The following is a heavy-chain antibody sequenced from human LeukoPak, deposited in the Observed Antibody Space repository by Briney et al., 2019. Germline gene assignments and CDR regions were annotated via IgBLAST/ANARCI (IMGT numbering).Heavy chain of an antibody. CDR2: IRYDGSNK. Sequence: GGSLRLSCAASGFTFSSYGMHWVRQAPGKGLEWVAFIRYDGSNKYYADSVKGRFTISRDNSKNTLYLQMNSLRAGDTAVYYCAKDPTGYSSGWYEKTYYYYGMDVWGQGTTVTVSS. J-gene: IGHJ6*02. V-gene: IGHV3-30*02. CDR1: GFTFSSYG. CDR3: AKDPTGYSSGWYEKTYYYYGMDV. D-gene: IGHD6-19*01.